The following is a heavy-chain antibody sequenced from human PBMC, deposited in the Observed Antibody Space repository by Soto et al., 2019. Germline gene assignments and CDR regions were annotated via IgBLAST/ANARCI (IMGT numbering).Heavy chain of an antibody. J-gene: IGHJ4*02. V-gene: IGHV3-23*01. CDR1: GFTFSSYA. CDR3: AGRGSGGYYDY. Sequence: EVQLLESGGGLVQPGGSLRLSCAASGFTFSSYAMRWVRQAPVKGLEWVSAISGSGGSTYYADSVKGRFTISRDNSKNALYLEMNSLRAEDTAVYYCAGRGSGGYYDYWGQGPLVTVSS. D-gene: IGHD6-19*01. CDR2: ISGSGGST.